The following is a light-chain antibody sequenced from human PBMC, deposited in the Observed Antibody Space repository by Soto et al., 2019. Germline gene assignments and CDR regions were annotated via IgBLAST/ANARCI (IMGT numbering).Light chain of an antibody. CDR1: SSDVGGYNY. J-gene: IGLJ1*01. CDR3: SSYTSSSTLLYV. V-gene: IGLV2-14*01. Sequence: QSALTQPASVSGSPGQSITISCTGTSSDVGGYNYVSWYQQHPGKAPQLMIYDVSNRPSGVSNRFSGSKSGNTASLTISGLQAEDEADYYCSSYTSSSTLLYVFGTGTKLPVL. CDR2: DVS.